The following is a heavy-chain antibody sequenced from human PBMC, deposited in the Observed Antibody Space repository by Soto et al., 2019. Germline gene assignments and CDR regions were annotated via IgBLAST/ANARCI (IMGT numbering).Heavy chain of an antibody. J-gene: IGHJ6*02. Sequence: RGSLRLFWAASGFTFSGYGMSWVRQAPGKWLEWVSAISGSGGSTYYADSVKGRFTISRDNSTNTLYLQMNSLRAEDTAVYYCAKVLHSGGSYDYYSGMDVWGQGTTVTAP. CDR3: AKVLHSGGSYDYYSGMDV. CDR1: GFTFSGYG. CDR2: ISGSGGST. V-gene: IGHV3-23*01. D-gene: IGHD2-2*01.